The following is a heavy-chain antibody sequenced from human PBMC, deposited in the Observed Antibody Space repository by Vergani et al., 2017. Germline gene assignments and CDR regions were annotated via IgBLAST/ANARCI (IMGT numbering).Heavy chain of an antibody. D-gene: IGHD3-3*01. CDR3: AKDPRSTIVGLGGVSPPGTCYFDY. CDR2: ISGSGGST. J-gene: IGHJ4*02. CDR1: GFTFSSYA. V-gene: IGHV3-23*01. Sequence: EVQLLESGGGLVQPGGSLRLSCAASGFTFSSYAMSWVRQAPGKGLEWVSAISGSGGSTYYADSVKGRFTISRDNSKNTLYLQMNSLRAEDTAVYYCAKDPRSTIVGLGGVSPPGTCYFDYWGQGTLVTVSS.